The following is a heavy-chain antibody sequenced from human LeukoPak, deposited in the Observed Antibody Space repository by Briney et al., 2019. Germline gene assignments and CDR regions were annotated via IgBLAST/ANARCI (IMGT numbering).Heavy chain of an antibody. CDR2: INPDGGEK. V-gene: IGHV3-7*01. J-gene: IGHJ4*02. Sequence: GGSLRLSRTASGFSFSSNWMTWVRQAPGKGLEWVGNINPDGGEKFYVDSVRGRFTISRDNARSSVYLQMTSLRADDTAVYYCARGYSLDYGDYFDYWGQGTLVTVSS. CDR1: GFSFSSNW. D-gene: IGHD4-17*01. CDR3: ARGYSLDYGDYFDY.